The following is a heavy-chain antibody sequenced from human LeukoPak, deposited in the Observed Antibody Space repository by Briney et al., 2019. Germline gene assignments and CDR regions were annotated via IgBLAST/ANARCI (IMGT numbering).Heavy chain of an antibody. J-gene: IGHJ5*02. Sequence: ASVKFSCKASGYTFTGYYMHWVRQAPGQGLEWMGWINPNGGGTNYVQTSQGRVTMTMDTSISTTYMELTRLRYDATAVYYCARSRSIMVSGGFGWLDPWGQGTRVTVSS. CDR1: GYTFTGYY. V-gene: IGHV1-2*02. D-gene: IGHD3/OR15-3a*01. CDR2: INPNGGGT. CDR3: ARSRSIMVSGGFGWLDP.